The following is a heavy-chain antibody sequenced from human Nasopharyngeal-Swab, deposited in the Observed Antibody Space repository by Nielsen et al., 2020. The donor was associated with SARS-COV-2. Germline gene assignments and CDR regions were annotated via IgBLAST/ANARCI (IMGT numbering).Heavy chain of an antibody. CDR3: ARDPTYYDFWSGYTDHPYFDY. Sequence: GESLKISCAASGFTFSSYSMNWVRQAPGKGLEWVSSISSSSSYIYYADSVKGRFTISRDNAKNSLYLQMNSLRAEVTAVYYCARDPTYYDFWSGYTDHPYFDYWGQGTLVTVSS. CDR2: ISSSSSYI. D-gene: IGHD3-3*01. V-gene: IGHV3-21*01. CDR1: GFTFSSYS. J-gene: IGHJ4*02.